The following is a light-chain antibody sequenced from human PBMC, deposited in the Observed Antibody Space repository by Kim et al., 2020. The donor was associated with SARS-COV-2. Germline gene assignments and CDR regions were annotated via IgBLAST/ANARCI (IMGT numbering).Light chain of an antibody. Sequence: EIVLTQSPASLSLSPGENATLSCKASQGIATYLGWYQQKPGQAPRLIIYDTSLRATGVPARFSGSGPGSDFRLTISSLEPEDSAVYYCQQRYNWPITFGQGTRLDIK. V-gene: IGKV3D-11*01. J-gene: IGKJ5*01. CDR2: DTS. CDR1: QGIATY. CDR3: QQRYNWPIT.